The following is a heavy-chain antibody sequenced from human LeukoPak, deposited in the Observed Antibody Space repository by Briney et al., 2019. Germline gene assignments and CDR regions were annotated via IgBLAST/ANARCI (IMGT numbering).Heavy chain of an antibody. CDR2: ISGDGATI. D-gene: IGHD6-19*01. CDR1: KFTFSDYY. J-gene: IGHJ4*02. Sequence: PGGSLRLSCAASKFTFSDYYMAWIRQAPGKGLEWISYISGDGATIYYADSVKGRFTISRDNAKNSLYLQMNSLRAEDTAVYYCARGGWASAFDFWGQGTLVTVSA. V-gene: IGHV3-11*01. CDR3: ARGGWASAFDF.